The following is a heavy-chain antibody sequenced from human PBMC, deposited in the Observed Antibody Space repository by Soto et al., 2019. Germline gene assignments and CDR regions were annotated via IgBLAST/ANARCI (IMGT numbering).Heavy chain of an antibody. Sequence: QVQLQESGPGLVKPSETLSLTCTVSGGSISSYYWSWIRQPPGKGLEWIGYIYYSGSTNYNPSLKSRVTISVDTSKNQFSLKLSSVTAADTAVYYCARDPGHDYGDTDDSFAFDIWGQGTMVAVSS. CDR1: GGSISSYY. CDR3: ARDPGHDYGDTDDSFAFDI. CDR2: IYYSGST. J-gene: IGHJ3*02. D-gene: IGHD4-17*01. V-gene: IGHV4-59*01.